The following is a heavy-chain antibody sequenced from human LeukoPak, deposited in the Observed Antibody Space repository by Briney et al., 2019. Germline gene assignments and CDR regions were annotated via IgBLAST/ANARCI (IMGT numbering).Heavy chain of an antibody. CDR1: GGSLSASY. Sequence: PSETLSLTCAVSGGSLSASYWSWIRQPPGQGLEGIGQINHSGDTSYNPSLKSRITMSVDTSKNQFSLNLSSVTAADTAVYYCARANSYSGYDYFWFDPWDQGTLVTVSS. V-gene: IGHV4-34*01. J-gene: IGHJ5*02. D-gene: IGHD5-12*01. CDR3: ARANSYSGYDYFWFDP. CDR2: INHSGDT.